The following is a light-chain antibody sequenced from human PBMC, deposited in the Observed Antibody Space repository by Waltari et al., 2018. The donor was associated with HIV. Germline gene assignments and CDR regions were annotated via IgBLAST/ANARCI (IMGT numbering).Light chain of an antibody. CDR1: GSDLRDYNS. CDR3: TSYISSAAPE. J-gene: IGLJ2*01. CDR2: EIS. V-gene: IGLV2-14*01. Sequence: QSALTQPASVSGSPGQSITISCTGTGSDLRDYNSVSWYQHHPGNAPKVVIYEISNRPSGVSGRFSGSISANTASLTISGLQAEDEADYFCTSYISSAAPEFGGGTKVTVL.